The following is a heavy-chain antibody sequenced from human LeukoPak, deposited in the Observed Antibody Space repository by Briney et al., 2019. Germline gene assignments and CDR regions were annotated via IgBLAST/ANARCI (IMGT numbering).Heavy chain of an antibody. Sequence: SETLSLTCTVSGGAISSYYWSWIRQPPGKGLEWIGYIYYSVSTNNNPSLKSRVTISVDTSKNQLSLRLSSVTAADTAVNYCARDLDYFDSSGYFFDIWGQGTMVTVSS. V-gene: IGHV4-59*12. J-gene: IGHJ3*02. CDR3: ARDLDYFDSSGYFFDI. CDR1: GGAISSYY. D-gene: IGHD3-22*01. CDR2: IYYSVST.